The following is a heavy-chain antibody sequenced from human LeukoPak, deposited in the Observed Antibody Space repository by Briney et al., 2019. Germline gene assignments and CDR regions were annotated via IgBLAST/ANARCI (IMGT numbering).Heavy chain of an antibody. CDR3: ARGYCSSTSCSKRDFDY. D-gene: IGHD2-2*01. J-gene: IGHJ4*02. Sequence: QTLSLTCAISGDSVSSNSAAWKWLTQSPSRDLEWLGSTYYRSKWYNDYAVSVKSLITNNSNTSKNQSTLPLNSVTPEDTAVYYCARGYCSSTSCSKRDFDYWGQGTLVTVSS. CDR2: TYYRSKWYN. V-gene: IGHV6-1*01. CDR1: GDSVSSNSAA.